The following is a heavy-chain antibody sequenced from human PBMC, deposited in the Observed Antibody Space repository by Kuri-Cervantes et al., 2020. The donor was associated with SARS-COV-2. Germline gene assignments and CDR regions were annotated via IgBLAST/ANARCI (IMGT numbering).Heavy chain of an antibody. D-gene: IGHD1-26*01. CDR1: GYTFTSYG. V-gene: IGHV1-18*01. Sequence: ASVKVSCKASGYTFTSYGISWVRQAPGQGLEWMGWISAYNGNTNYAQKLQGRVTMTTDTSTSTAYMELRSLRSDDTDVYYCARGPGSYHIWYYFDYWGQGTLVTVSS. J-gene: IGHJ4*02. CDR3: ARGPGSYHIWYYFDY. CDR2: ISAYNGNT.